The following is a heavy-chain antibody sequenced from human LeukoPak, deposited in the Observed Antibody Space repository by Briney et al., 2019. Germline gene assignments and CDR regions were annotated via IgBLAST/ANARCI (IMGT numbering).Heavy chain of an antibody. J-gene: IGHJ5*02. CDR1: GYSISSGYY. D-gene: IGHD2-2*02. V-gene: IGHV4-38-2*01. CDR3: ARRSSTSCYTCAWFDP. Sequence: PSETLSLTCAVSGYSISSGYYWGWIRQPPGKGLEWIGSIYHSGSTYYNPSLKSRVTISVDTSKNQFSLKLSSVTAAYTAVYYCARRSSTSCYTCAWFDPWGQGTLVTVSS. CDR2: IYHSGST.